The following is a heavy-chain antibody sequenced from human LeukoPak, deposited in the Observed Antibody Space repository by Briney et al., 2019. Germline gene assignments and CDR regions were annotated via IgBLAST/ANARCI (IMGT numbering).Heavy chain of an antibody. CDR3: ARRFLDAFDI. Sequence: SETLSLTCTVSGGSISSYYWSWIRQPPGKGLEWIGHIYYIGSTNYNPSLRSRVTISVDTSKNQFSLKLSSVTAADTAVYYCARRFLDAFDIWGQGTMVTVSS. CDR2: IYYIGST. V-gene: IGHV4-59*08. J-gene: IGHJ3*02. CDR1: GGSISSYY. D-gene: IGHD2/OR15-2a*01.